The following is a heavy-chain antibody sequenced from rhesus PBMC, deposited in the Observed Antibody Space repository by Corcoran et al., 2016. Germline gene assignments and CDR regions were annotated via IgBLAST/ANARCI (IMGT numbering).Heavy chain of an antibody. V-gene: IGHV4S10*01. D-gene: IGHD1-14*01. CDR3: ARESGCIAGTTLFSCLDY. Sequence: QVQLQESGPGVVKPSETLSLTCAVSGGSISDSYRWSWIRQPPGKVLEWIGYIYGSRLSTHYNPALKIPVTSAQVTSTYQCSLKLSSVTAADAALYYCARESGCIAGTTLFSCLDYWGQGVLVTGSS. CDR1: GGSISDSYR. J-gene: IGHJ4*01. CDR2: IYGSRLST.